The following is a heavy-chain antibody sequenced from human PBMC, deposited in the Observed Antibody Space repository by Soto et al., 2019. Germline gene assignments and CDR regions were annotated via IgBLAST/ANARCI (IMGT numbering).Heavy chain of an antibody. CDR1: GGSFSGYY. V-gene: IGHV4-34*01. J-gene: IGHJ6*02. D-gene: IGHD3-10*01. Sequence: SETLSLTCAVYGGSFSGYYWSWIRQPPGKGLEWIGEINHSGSTNYDPSLKSRVTILVDTSKNQFSLKLSSVTAADTAVYYCARGIREFLDVWGQGTTVTVSS. CDR2: INHSGST. CDR3: ARGIREFLDV.